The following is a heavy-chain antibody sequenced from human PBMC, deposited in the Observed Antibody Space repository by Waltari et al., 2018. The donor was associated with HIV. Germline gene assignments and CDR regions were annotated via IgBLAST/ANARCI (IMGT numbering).Heavy chain of an antibody. D-gene: IGHD2-2*01. CDR2: INSDGSST. J-gene: IGHJ4*02. Sequence: EVQLVESGGGLVQPGGSLRLSCAASGFTSRRYWVPWVLKARGKGLVWVSRINSDGSSTSYADSVKGRFTISRDNAKNTLYLQMNSLRAEDTAVYYCARGELAVVCTSCLNYWGQGTLVTVSS. V-gene: IGHV3-74*01. CDR3: ARGELAVVCTSCLNY. CDR1: GFTSRRYW.